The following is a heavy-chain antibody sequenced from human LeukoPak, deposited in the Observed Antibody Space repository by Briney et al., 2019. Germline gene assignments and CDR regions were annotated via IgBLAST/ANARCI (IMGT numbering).Heavy chain of an antibody. J-gene: IGHJ6*03. Sequence: WASVKVSCKASGYTFTNYDINWVRQATGQGLEWMGWMNPNSGNTGYAQKFQGRATITRNTSISTAYMELSSLRSEDTAVYYCARGKRVRGVTFYYYYYYMDVWGKGTTVTVSS. CDR3: ARGKRVRGVTFYYYYYYMDV. CDR1: GYTFTNYD. D-gene: IGHD3-10*01. CDR2: MNPNSGNT. V-gene: IGHV1-8*03.